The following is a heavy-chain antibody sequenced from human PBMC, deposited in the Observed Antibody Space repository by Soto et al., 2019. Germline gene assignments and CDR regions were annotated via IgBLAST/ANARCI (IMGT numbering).Heavy chain of an antibody. CDR1: GGTISSYY. Sequence: SETLSLTCTVSGGTISSYYWSWIRQPPGKGLEWIGYIYYSGGTNYNPSLKSRVTISVDTSKNQFSLKLSSVTAADTAVYYCARGGGWLPGYYGMDVWGQGTTVTVSS. J-gene: IGHJ6*02. CDR3: ARGGGWLPGYYGMDV. CDR2: IYYSGGT. D-gene: IGHD5-12*01. V-gene: IGHV4-59*01.